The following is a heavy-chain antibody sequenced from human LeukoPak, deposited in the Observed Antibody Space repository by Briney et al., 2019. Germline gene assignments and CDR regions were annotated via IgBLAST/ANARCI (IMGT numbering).Heavy chain of an antibody. Sequence: SETLSLTCTVSGGSISSYYWTWIRQPPGKGLEWIGYIYNSGSGSTNYNPSLKSRVTISVDTSKNQFSLNLSSVTAADTAVYYCARHTTSRGLHGIADTWGQGTLVTVSS. J-gene: IGHJ5*02. CDR2: IYNSGSGST. CDR3: ARHTTSRGLHGIADT. D-gene: IGHD6-13*01. CDR1: GGSISSYY. V-gene: IGHV4-59*08.